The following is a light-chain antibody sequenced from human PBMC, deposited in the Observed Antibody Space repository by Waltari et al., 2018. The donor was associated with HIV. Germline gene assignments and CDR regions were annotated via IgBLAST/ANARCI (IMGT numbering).Light chain of an antibody. V-gene: IGLV2-14*01. Sequence: SDLTQPASVSGFLGQSITISCTGADSDFGFYNFISWYQQQPGKVPKLLLYEVDTRASGVHGRFSGSKSGNTASLTISGLQVEDEGLYHCAPYTADDTVLFGGGTTVTV. J-gene: IGLJ2*01. CDR3: APYTADDTVL. CDR2: EVD. CDR1: DSDFGFYNF.